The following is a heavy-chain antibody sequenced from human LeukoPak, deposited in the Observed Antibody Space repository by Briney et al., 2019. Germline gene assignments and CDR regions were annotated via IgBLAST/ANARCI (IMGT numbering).Heavy chain of an antibody. CDR3: AREGEFDHYDSSGYYPRDYYYGMDV. V-gene: IGHV3-30-3*01. CDR2: ISYDGSNK. Sequence: GRSLRLSCAASGFTFSSYAMHWVRQAPGKGLEWVAVISYDGSNKYYADSVKGRFTISRDNSKNTLYLQMNSLRAEDTAVYYCAREGEFDHYDSSGYYPRDYYYGMDVWGQGTTVTVSS. CDR1: GFTFSSYA. J-gene: IGHJ6*02. D-gene: IGHD3-22*01.